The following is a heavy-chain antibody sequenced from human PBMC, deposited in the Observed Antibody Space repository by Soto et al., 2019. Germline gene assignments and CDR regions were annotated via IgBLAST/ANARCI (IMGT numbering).Heavy chain of an antibody. CDR1: GFIFSNYA. CDR2: ISYDGRNK. V-gene: IGHV3-30-3*02. Sequence: QVQLVESGGGVVQPGRSLRLSCTASGFIFSNYAMHWVRQAPGKGLGWVAVISYDGRNKYYADSVKGRYTISRDNSKNTLYLQMNSLRPEDTAVYFCAKELERSFDYWGQGTLVTVSS. J-gene: IGHJ4*02. CDR3: AKELERSFDY. D-gene: IGHD1-1*01.